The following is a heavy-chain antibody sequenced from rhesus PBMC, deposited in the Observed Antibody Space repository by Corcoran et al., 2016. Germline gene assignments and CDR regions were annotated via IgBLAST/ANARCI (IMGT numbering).Heavy chain of an antibody. CDR1: GGSISDRYR. J-gene: IGHJ4*01. CDR2: IYGSSTST. V-gene: IGHV4S10*01. CDR3: AREDTAGTVIGY. Sequence: QVQLQESGPGVVKPSETLSLTCAVSGGSISDRYRWSWIRQPPGKGLEWIGYIYGSSTSTNYNPSLKSRVTSSKYTSKNQFSLKLSSVTAADTAVYYCAREDTAGTVIGYWGQGVLVTVSS. D-gene: IGHD5-30*01.